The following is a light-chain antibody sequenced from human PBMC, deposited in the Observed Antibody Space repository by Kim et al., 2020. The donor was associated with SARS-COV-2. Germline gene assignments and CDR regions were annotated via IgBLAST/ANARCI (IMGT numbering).Light chain of an antibody. J-gene: IGKJ1*01. Sequence: APGERAPLSCRASQSVSSYLAWYQKKPGQIPRLLIYDASHRATSIPARFSGSGSGTDFTLTISSLEPEDFAVYYCQQRSNWPPWTFGQGTKVDIK. CDR1: QSVSSY. CDR2: DAS. V-gene: IGKV3-11*01. CDR3: QQRSNWPPWT.